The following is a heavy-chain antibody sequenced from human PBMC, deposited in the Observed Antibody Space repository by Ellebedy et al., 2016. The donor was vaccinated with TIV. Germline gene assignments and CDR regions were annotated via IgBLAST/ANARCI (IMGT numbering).Heavy chain of an antibody. V-gene: IGHV1-8*01. CDR2: MNPNSGNT. Sequence: AASVKVSCNASGYTFTSYDNHWVRQATRQGLEWMGWMNPNSGNTAYAQKFQGRVTMTRNTSISTAYMALSSLRSEETAVYYCASGGSVHSAGAFDIWGQGTMVTVSS. J-gene: IGHJ3*02. CDR3: ASGGSVHSAGAFDI. D-gene: IGHD6-25*01. CDR1: GYTFTSYD.